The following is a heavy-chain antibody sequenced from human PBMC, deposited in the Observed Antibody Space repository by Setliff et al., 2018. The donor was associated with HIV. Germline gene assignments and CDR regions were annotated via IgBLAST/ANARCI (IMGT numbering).Heavy chain of an antibody. CDR2: IYSSGST. J-gene: IGHJ6*03. D-gene: IGHD5-12*01. CDR1: GGSISSYY. Sequence: SETLSLTCTVSGGSISSYYWSWIRQPAGKGLEWIGRIYSSGSTNYNPSLKSRVTMSVDTSNNQFSLKLSSVTAADTAVYYCARGMIVATITNFYYYMDVWGKGTTVTVSS. CDR3: ARGMIVATITNFYYYMDV. V-gene: IGHV4-4*07.